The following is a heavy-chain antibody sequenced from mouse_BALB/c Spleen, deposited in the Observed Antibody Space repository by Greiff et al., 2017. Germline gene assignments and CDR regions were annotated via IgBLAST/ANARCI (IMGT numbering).Heavy chain of an antibody. J-gene: IGHJ4*01. Sequence: EVQLQQSGPELVKPGASVKISCKASGYTFTDYNMHWVKQSHGKSLEWIGYIYPYNGGTGYNQKFKSKATLTVDNSSSTAYMELRSLTSEDSAVYYCARGGLRRSAMDYWGQGTSVTVSS. CDR1: GYTFTDYN. CDR3: ARGGLRRSAMDY. V-gene: IGHV1S29*02. CDR2: IYPYNGGT. D-gene: IGHD2-4*01.